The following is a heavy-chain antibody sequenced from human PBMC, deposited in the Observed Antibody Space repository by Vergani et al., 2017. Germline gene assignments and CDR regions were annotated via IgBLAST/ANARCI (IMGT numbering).Heavy chain of an antibody. D-gene: IGHD2-21*01. CDR2: MNPNSGNT. Sequence: QVQLVQSGAEVKKPGASVKVSCKASGYTFTSYDINWVRQATGQGLEWMGWMNPNSGNTGYAQKFQGRVTMTRNTSISTAYMELSSLRSEDTAVYYCAKARDPNCKGGNCYLYYYGLDLWGQGTTVTVSS. CDR1: GYTFTSYD. J-gene: IGHJ6*02. CDR3: AKARDPNCKGGNCYLYYYGLDL. V-gene: IGHV1-8*01.